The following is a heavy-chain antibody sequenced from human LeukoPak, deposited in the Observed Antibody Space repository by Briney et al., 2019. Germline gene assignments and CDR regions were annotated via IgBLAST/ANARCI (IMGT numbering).Heavy chain of an antibody. CDR3: AKERITIFGVVPHFDY. CDR1: GYSFTSYW. D-gene: IGHD3-3*01. CDR2: ISGSGGST. J-gene: IGHJ4*02. Sequence: GESLKISCKGSGYSFTSYWIGWVRQAPGKGLEWVSAISGSGGSTYYADSVKGRFTISRDNSKNTMYLQMNSLRAEDTAVCYCAKERITIFGVVPHFDYWGQGTLVTVSS. V-gene: IGHV3-23*01.